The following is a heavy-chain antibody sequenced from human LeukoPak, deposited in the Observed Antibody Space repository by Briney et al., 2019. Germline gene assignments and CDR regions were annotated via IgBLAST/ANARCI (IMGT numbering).Heavy chain of an antibody. CDR2: TYFSGST. V-gene: IGHV4-39*01. Sequence: SETLSLTCTISGDTIRRPLDYWVWVRQAPGKRLEWLGSTYFSGSTHFNPSLKSRLDMSVDTPNNQFSLSLHSVTAEDTAVYYCARHVWGVQLWLFHFDYWGQGTLVTVSS. CDR3: ARHVWGVQLWLFHFDY. D-gene: IGHD5-18*01. J-gene: IGHJ4*02. CDR1: GDTIRRPLDY.